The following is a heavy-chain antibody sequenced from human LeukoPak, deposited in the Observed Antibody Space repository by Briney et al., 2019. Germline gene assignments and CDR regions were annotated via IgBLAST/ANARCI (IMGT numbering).Heavy chain of an antibody. CDR2: ISDDGTNK. V-gene: IGHV3-30*18. CDR1: GFTFSSYG. Sequence: TGGSLRLSCAASGFTFSSYGMHWVRQGPGKGLEWVAVISDDGTNKYYRDSVKGRFTISRDSSKNTLFLQMNSLRVEDTAVYYCAKDNKRYSYDYWGQGTLVTVSS. D-gene: IGHD5-18*01. J-gene: IGHJ4*02. CDR3: AKDNKRYSYDY.